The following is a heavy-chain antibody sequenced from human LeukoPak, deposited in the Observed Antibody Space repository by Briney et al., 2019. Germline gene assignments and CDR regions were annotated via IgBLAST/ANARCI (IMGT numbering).Heavy chain of an antibody. Sequence: ASVKVSCKTSGYKFMSYGISWVRQAPGQGLEWMGWISAYHDNINYAQNFQGRVTMTTDSSTTTSFMELRNLRSDDTAVYYCATGGLEGYSSSTVFSWGQGTLVTVSS. CDR2: ISAYHDNI. CDR3: ATGGLEGYSSSTVFS. D-gene: IGHD6-6*01. CDR1: GYKFMSYG. J-gene: IGHJ4*02. V-gene: IGHV1-18*01.